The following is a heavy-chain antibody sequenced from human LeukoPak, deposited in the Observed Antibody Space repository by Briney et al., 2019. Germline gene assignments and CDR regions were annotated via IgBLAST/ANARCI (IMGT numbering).Heavy chain of an antibody. Sequence: SETLSLTCTVSGGSMSSYYWSWIRQPAGKGLEWIGRIYTSGSTNYNPSLKSRVTMSVDTSKNQFSLKLSSVTAADTAVYYCASGHLLEWLSPHYYYMDVWGKGTTVTVSS. CDR1: GGSMSSYY. J-gene: IGHJ6*03. D-gene: IGHD3-3*01. CDR2: IYTSGST. CDR3: ASGHLLEWLSPHYYYMDV. V-gene: IGHV4-4*07.